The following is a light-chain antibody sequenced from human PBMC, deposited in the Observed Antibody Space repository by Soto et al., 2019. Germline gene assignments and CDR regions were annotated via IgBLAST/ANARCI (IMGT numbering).Light chain of an antibody. CDR1: SGYSNYA. J-gene: IGLJ3*02. Sequence: QPVLTQSPSASASLGASVKLTCTLSSGYSNYAIAWHQQQPEKGPRYLMKLNSDGSHSKGDRIPDRFSGSSSGAERYLTISSLQSEDEADYYCQTWGTGIWVFGGGTKLTVL. CDR3: QTWGTGIWV. V-gene: IGLV4-69*01. CDR2: LNSDGSH.